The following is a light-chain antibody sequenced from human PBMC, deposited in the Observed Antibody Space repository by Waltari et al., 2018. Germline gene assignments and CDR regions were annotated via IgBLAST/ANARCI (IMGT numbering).Light chain of an antibody. CDR1: QSIGSY. CDR2: DAS. J-gene: IGKJ1*01. V-gene: IGKV3-11*01. CDR3: QQRSEWPRT. Sequence: EIVLTQSPATLSLSPGERATFSCRASQSIGSYLGWYQQKPGQAPRLLIYDASTRVTGISGRFSGSGSGTDFTLTINNFQPEDFAVYYCQQRSEWPRTFGQGTKVDLK.